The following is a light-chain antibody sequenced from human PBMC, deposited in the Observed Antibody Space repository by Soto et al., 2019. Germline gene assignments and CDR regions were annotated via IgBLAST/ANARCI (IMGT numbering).Light chain of an antibody. CDR2: EVS. Sequence: QPVLTQPPSASGSPGQSVTISCTGTSSDVGGYNYVSWYQQHPGKAPKLMIYEVSKRPSGVPDRFSGSKSGNTASLTVSGLQAEDEADYYCSSYAGSNNLPYVFGTGTKVTVL. CDR1: SSDVGGYNY. CDR3: SSYAGSNNLPYV. V-gene: IGLV2-8*01. J-gene: IGLJ1*01.